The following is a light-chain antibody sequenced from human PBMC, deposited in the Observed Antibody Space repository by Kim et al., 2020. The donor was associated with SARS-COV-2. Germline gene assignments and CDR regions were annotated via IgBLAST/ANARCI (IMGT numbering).Light chain of an antibody. Sequence: QSALTQPASVSGYPGQSITISCTGASSNIGYYNYVSWYQQHPGKAPKLMIYDVSKRPSGVSNRFSGSKSGNTASLTISGLHAEDEADYYCCSYTSSTTWLFGGGTQLTVL. CDR3: CSYTSSTTWL. CDR1: SSNIGYYNY. J-gene: IGLJ3*02. V-gene: IGLV2-14*03. CDR2: DVS.